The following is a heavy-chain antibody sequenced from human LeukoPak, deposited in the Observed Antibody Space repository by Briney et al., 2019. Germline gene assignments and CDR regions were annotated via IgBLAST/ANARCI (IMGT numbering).Heavy chain of an antibody. J-gene: IGHJ4*02. V-gene: IGHV3-23*01. CDR3: AKEGGLQWLVTLSFDY. CDR2: ISGSGGST. CDR1: GFTFSSYA. Sequence: GGSLRLSCAASGFTFSSYAMSWVRQAPGKGLEWVSAISGSGGSTYYADSVKGRFTISRDNSKNTLYLQMNSLRAEDTAVYYCAKEGGLQWLVTLSFDYWGQGTLVTVSS. D-gene: IGHD6-19*01.